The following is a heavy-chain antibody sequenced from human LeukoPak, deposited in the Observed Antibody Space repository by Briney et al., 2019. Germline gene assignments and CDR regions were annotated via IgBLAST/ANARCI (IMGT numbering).Heavy chain of an antibody. D-gene: IGHD3-22*01. CDR2: IYSGGST. J-gene: IGHJ4*02. CDR1: GFTVSSNY. Sequence: GGSLRLSCAASGFTVSSNYMSWVRQAPGKGLEWVSVIYSGGSTYYADSVKGRFTISRDNSKNTLYLQMNSLRAEDTAVYYCARALPDYYYDSSGYYQFYFDYWGQGTLVTVSS. V-gene: IGHV3-53*01. CDR3: ARALPDYYYDSSGYYQFYFDY.